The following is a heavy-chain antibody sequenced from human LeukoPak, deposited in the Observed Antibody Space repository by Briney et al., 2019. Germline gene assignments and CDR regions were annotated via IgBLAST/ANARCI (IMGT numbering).Heavy chain of an antibody. CDR3: ARSYGELDY. J-gene: IGHJ4*02. CDR2: INHSGST. CDR1: GGSISSSSYY. Sequence: SETLSLTCSVSGGSISSSSYYWGWIRQPPGKGLEWIGEINHSGSTNYNPSLKSRVTISVDTSKNQFSLKLSSVTAADTAVYYCARSYGELDYWGQGTLVTVSS. D-gene: IGHD4/OR15-4a*01. V-gene: IGHV4-39*07.